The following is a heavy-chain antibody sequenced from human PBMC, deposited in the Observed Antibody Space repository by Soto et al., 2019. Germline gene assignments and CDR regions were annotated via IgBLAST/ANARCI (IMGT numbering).Heavy chain of an antibody. CDR3: ARDRQAYGVPSGSGVGWIEP. CDR1: GYTFTAFY. V-gene: IGHV1-2*04. D-gene: IGHD4-17*01. CDR2: INPKTGVT. Sequence: QVQLLQSGAEMTQPGASVKVSCRTSGYTFTAFYLHWVRRAPGQGLEWMGWINPKTGVTNYTQNFQGWVTMTMDTSISTAYLELRRLRHADTAFYFCARDRQAYGVPSGSGVGWIEPWGQGTLVTVSS. J-gene: IGHJ5*02.